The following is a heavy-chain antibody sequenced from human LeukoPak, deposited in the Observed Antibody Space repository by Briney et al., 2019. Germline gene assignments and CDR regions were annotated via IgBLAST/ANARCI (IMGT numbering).Heavy chain of an antibody. CDR2: IHIGDST. J-gene: IGHJ6*04. CDR1: GFTVSSNH. V-gene: IGHV3-66*01. CDR3: AELGITMIGGV. D-gene: IGHD3-10*02. Sequence: PGGSLRLSCAASGFTVSSNHMSWVRQAPGKGLEWVSIIHIGDSTYYADSVQGRFTISRDNSKNTLYLQMNSLRAEDTAVYYCAELGITMIGGVWGKGTTVTISS.